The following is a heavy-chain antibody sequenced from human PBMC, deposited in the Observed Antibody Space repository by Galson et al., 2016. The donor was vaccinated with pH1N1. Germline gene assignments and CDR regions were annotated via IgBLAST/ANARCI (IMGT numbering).Heavy chain of an antibody. D-gene: IGHD3-3*01. Sequence: TLSLTCTVSGGSISSDSDYWTWIRQPAGKGLEWIGRVSGTGTTNYNPSLKSRVTISIDTSKNQFSLKLASVTAADKAVYFCARESLEWLIISGHRVELNWFDSWGQGTLVTVSS. CDR1: GGSISSDSDY. CDR2: VSGTGTT. V-gene: IGHV4-61*02. J-gene: IGHJ5*01. CDR3: ARESLEWLIISGHRVELNWFDS.